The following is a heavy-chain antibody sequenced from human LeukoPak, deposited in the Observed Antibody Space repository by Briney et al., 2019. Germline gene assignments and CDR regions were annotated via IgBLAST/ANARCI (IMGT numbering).Heavy chain of an antibody. Sequence: PSETLSLTCTVSGYPISSGYYWGWIRQPPWKGLEWIGGIYHRGSTYYNPSLKSRVTISVDTSKNQFSLKLSSVTAADTAVYYCARDLLGDDDPWGQGTLVTVSS. J-gene: IGHJ5*02. D-gene: IGHD2-21*02. CDR1: GYPISSGYY. CDR3: ARDLLGDDDP. CDR2: IYHRGST. V-gene: IGHV4-38-2*02.